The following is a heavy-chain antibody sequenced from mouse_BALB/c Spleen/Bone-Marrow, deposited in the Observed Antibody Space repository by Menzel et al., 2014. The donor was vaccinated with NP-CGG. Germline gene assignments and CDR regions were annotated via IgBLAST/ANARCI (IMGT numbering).Heavy chain of an antibody. V-gene: IGHV4-1*02. Sequence: EVKLEESGGGLVQPGRSLKISCAASGFDFSGFWMGWVRLAPGKGLEWIGEINPDSSTINYTPSLKDRFIISRDNAKNTLYLQMSKVRSEDTTLYYYARLGYYGGFAYWGQGTLVTVSA. D-gene: IGHD2-3*01. CDR3: ARLGYYGGFAY. CDR2: INPDSSTI. CDR1: GFDFSGFW. J-gene: IGHJ3*01.